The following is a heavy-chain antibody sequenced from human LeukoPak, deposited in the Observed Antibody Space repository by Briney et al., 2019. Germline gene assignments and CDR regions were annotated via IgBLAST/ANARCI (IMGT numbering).Heavy chain of an antibody. J-gene: IGHJ4*02. CDR2: ISYDGSNK. V-gene: IGHV3-30*18. Sequence: GSLRLSCAASGFTFSSYGMHWVRQAPGKGLEWVAVISYDGSNKYYADSVKGRFTISRDNSKNTLYLQMNSLRAEDTAVYYCAKDAVSGSSAYWGQGTLVTVSS. D-gene: IGHD1-26*01. CDR3: AKDAVSGSSAY. CDR1: GFTFSSYG.